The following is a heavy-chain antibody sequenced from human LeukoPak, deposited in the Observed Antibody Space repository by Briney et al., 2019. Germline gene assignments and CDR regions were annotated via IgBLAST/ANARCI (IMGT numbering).Heavy chain of an antibody. CDR3: ARGEIAARRGGWFDP. J-gene: IGHJ5*02. CDR1: GGSISSYY. D-gene: IGHD6-6*01. Sequence: PSETLSLTCTVSGGSISSYYWSWIRQPPGKGLEWIGYIYYSGSTNYNPSLKSRVTISVDTSKNQFSLKLSSVTAADTAVYYCARGEIAARRGGWFDPWGQGTLVTVSS. V-gene: IGHV4-59*08. CDR2: IYYSGST.